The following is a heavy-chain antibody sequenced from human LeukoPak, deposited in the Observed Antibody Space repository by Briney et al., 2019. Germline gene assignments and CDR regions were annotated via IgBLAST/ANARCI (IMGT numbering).Heavy chain of an antibody. V-gene: IGHV3-30*03. D-gene: IGHD1-14*01. Sequence: GGSLRLSCAASGFTFSDYGMHWVRQAPGKGLEWVAVISFDGSNKYYADSLKGRFAISRDNSKNTMSVQMDDLRAEDTAVYYCTRYNNDHFDYWGQGTLVTVSS. CDR1: GFTFSDYG. CDR3: TRYNNDHFDY. CDR2: ISFDGSNK. J-gene: IGHJ4*02.